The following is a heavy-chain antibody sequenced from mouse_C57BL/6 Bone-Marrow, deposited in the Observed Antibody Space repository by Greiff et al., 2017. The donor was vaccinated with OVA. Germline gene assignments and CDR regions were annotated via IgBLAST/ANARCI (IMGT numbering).Heavy chain of an antibody. Sequence: EVKLMESGPGLVKPSQSLSLTCSVTGYSITSGYYWNWIRQFPGNKLEWMGYISYDGSNNYNPSLKNRISITRGTSKNQFFLKLNSVTTEDTATYYCARNAYYSNYDYYAMDYWGQGTSVTVSS. CDR3: ARNAYYSNYDYYAMDY. D-gene: IGHD2-5*01. V-gene: IGHV3-6*01. CDR2: ISYDGSN. J-gene: IGHJ4*01. CDR1: GYSITSGYY.